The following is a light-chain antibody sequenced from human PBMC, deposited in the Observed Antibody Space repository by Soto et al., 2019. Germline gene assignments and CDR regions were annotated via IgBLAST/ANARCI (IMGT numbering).Light chain of an antibody. Sequence: QSALTQPASVSGSPGQSITISCTGTRSDVGGYNYVSWYKQNPGKAPKLVIYDVSHRPSGVSNRFFGSKSGYTASLTISGLQAEDEADYYCFSYSTSRARIFGGGTKVTVL. V-gene: IGLV2-14*01. CDR1: RSDVGGYNY. J-gene: IGLJ2*01. CDR3: FSYSTSRARI. CDR2: DVS.